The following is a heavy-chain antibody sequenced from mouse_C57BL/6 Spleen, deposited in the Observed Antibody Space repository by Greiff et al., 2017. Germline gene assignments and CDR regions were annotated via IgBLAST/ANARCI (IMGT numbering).Heavy chain of an antibody. V-gene: IGHV1-26*01. CDR3: AIFTPDWDWYFDV. CDR2: INPNNGGT. D-gene: IGHD4-1*01. Sequence: EVQLQQSGPELVKPGASVKISCTASGYTFTDYYMNWVKQSHGKSLEWIGDINPNNGGTSYNQKFKGKATLTVDKSSSTAYMELRSLTSEDSAVYYCAIFTPDWDWYFDVWGTGTTVTVSS. J-gene: IGHJ1*03. CDR1: GYTFTDYY.